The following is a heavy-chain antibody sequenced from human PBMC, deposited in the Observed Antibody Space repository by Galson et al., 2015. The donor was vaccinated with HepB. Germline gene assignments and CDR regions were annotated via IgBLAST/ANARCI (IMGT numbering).Heavy chain of an antibody. CDR1: GGSFTTNG. D-gene: IGHD6-19*01. V-gene: IGHV4-4*01. J-gene: IGHJ3*02. Sequence: ETLSLTCTLSGGSFTTNGSSWVRQSPGKGLEWIGANSHGGNTYSHPSLTGRADIFLDASKNQFSLNLHSVTAADTALYFCARHTAVSGTRGFDMWGQGTLVTVSS. CDR3: ARHTAVSGTRGFDM. CDR2: NSHGGNT.